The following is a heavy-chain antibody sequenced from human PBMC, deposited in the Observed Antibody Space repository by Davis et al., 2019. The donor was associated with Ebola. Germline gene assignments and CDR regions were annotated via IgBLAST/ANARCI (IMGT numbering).Heavy chain of an antibody. CDR2: IYYSGST. D-gene: IGHD3-3*01. CDR3: ARSYDFWSGYWFDP. CDR1: GGSISSGGYY. V-gene: IGHV4-31*03. J-gene: IGHJ5*02. Sequence: MPSETLSLTCTVSGGSISSGGYYWSWIRQHPGKGRAWIGYIYYSGSTYYNPSLKSRVTISVDTSKNQFSLKLSSLTAADTAVYYCARSYDFWSGYWFDPWGQGTLFTVYS.